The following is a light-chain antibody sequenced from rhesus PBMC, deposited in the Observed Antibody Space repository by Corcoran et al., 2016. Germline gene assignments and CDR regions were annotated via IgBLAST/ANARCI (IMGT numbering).Light chain of an antibody. Sequence: EIVMTQSPATLSLSPGERATLSCRASQSVSSYVAWYQQKPEQAPRLLIYGASSRAPGIPDRFSGSGSGTDFTLNISSLEPEDFAVYYCQQYSNWPWTFGQGTKVEIK. CDR1: QSVSSY. J-gene: IGKJ1*01. V-gene: IGKV3S9*01. CDR3: QQYSNWPWT. CDR2: GAS.